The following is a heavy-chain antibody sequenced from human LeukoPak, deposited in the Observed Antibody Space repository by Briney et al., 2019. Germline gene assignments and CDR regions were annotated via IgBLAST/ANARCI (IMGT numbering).Heavy chain of an antibody. D-gene: IGHD5-12*01. CDR1: GFTFSSYA. V-gene: IGHV3-23*01. Sequence: GGSLRLSCAASGFTFSSYAMSWVRQAPGKGLEWVSAISGSGGSTYYADSVKGRFTISRDISKNTLYLQMNSLRAEDTAVYYCAKDSRYGDYGYYFDYWGQGTLVTVSS. CDR2: ISGSGGST. CDR3: AKDSRYGDYGYYFDY. J-gene: IGHJ4*02.